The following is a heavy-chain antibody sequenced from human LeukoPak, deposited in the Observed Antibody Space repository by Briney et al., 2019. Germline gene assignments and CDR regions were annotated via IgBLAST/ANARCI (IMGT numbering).Heavy chain of an antibody. CDR3: ARDSCSGGSCSPLDP. J-gene: IGHJ5*02. V-gene: IGHV3-30*04. D-gene: IGHD2-15*01. CDR2: LSYDGSDK. CDR1: GFTFGSYA. Sequence: GGSLRLSCAASGFTFGSYAMHWVRQAPGKGLEWVAVLSYDGSDKYYADSVKGRFTISRDNSKNTLYLQMNSLRAEDTAIYYCARDSCSGGSCSPLDPWGQGPLVTVSS.